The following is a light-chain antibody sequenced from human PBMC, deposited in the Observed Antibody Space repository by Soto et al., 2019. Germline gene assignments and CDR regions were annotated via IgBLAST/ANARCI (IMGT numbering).Light chain of an antibody. Sequence: DIQMTQSPSTLSASVGDRVTITCRASQSISNWLAWYQQKPGKAPKLLIYKASTLESGVPSRFSGSGSGTEFTLTISSLQPDDFVTYFCQQYNSFPYTFGQGTKLEIK. CDR2: KAS. V-gene: IGKV1-5*03. CDR1: QSISNW. J-gene: IGKJ2*01. CDR3: QQYNSFPYT.